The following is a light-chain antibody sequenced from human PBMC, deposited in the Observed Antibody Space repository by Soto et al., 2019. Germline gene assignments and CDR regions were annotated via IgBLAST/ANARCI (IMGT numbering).Light chain of an antibody. J-gene: IGKJ4*01. CDR2: RTF. Sequence: VLTQSPGTLSLSPGQRATLSCRASQSIASSYLAWYQKKPGQPPRLLLYRTFNRATGIPDRFSGSGSGTDCTRTISRLEPEDFAVYFCQQFSSAHLPIGGGTKVDIK. V-gene: IGKV3-20*01. CDR3: QQFSSAHLP. CDR1: QSIASSY.